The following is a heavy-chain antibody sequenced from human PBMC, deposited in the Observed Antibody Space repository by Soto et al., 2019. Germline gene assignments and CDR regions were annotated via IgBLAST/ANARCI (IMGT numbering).Heavy chain of an antibody. CDR1: GGSISSYY. Sequence: SETLSLTCTVSGGSISSYYWSWIRQPPGKGLEWIGYISYSGSTNYNPSLKSRLTISLDTSKNQFSLKLSSVTAADTAVYYCVRYRQGEWLAYFFDHWGQGTLVTVSS. D-gene: IGHD6-19*01. V-gene: IGHV4-59*08. CDR2: ISYSGST. CDR3: VRYRQGEWLAYFFDH. J-gene: IGHJ4*02.